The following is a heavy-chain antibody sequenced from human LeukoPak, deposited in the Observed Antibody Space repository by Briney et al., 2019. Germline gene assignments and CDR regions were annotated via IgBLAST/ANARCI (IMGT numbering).Heavy chain of an antibody. CDR3: ARDVGYYDYVWGSYRVDPLGY. CDR1: GGSFSGYY. CDR2: INHSGST. J-gene: IGHJ4*02. Sequence: SETLSLTCAVYGGSFSGYYWSWIRQPPGKGLEWIGEINHSGSTYYNPSLKSRVTISVDTSKNQFSLKLSSVTAADTAVYYCARDVGYYDYVWGSYRVDPLGYWGQGTLVTVSS. D-gene: IGHD3-16*02. V-gene: IGHV4-34*01.